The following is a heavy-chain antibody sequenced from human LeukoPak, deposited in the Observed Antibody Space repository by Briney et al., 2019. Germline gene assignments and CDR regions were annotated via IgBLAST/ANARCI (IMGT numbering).Heavy chain of an antibody. D-gene: IGHD3-22*01. V-gene: IGHV4-39*07. Sequence: PSEALLLTCTVTGGSIRSSRYDWGWIRQPPGKGLEWFGSIYYSGSTYYNPSVKSRVTISVATSKNQFSLKLSSVTAADTDVNYWAREHYYDSSGYPPPNWFYPWGQGTLVTVSS. CDR3: AREHYYDSSGYPPPNWFYP. CDR2: IYYSGST. J-gene: IGHJ5*02. CDR1: GGSIRSSRYD.